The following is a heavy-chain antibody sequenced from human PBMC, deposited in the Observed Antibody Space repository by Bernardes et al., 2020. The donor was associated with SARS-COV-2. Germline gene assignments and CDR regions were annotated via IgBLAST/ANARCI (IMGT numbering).Heavy chain of an antibody. CDR1: DYTFTNYW. CDR3: ARRRYGDFGVDV. CDR2: IYPGDYDT. V-gene: IGHV5-51*01. J-gene: IGHJ6*02. Sequence: GESLKITSKGSDYTFTNYWIGWVRQMPGKGLEWMGIIYPGDYDTKYSSSFHGRVTISADKSVNTASLQWSSLKASDTAIYYCARRRYGDFGVDVWGQGTTVTVSS. D-gene: IGHD4-17*01.